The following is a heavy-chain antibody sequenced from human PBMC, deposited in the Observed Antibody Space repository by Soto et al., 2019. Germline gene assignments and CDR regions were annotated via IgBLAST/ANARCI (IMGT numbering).Heavy chain of an antibody. Sequence: SETLSLTCAVSGDSVSSSNWWTWVRQPPGKGLDWIGEIYHGGATNYNPSLKSRVLISVDKSKNQISLKLNSVTAADTAVYYCARAKDIATRLDYWGQGTLVTSPQ. D-gene: IGHD6-6*01. V-gene: IGHV4-4*02. CDR2: IYHGGAT. CDR1: GDSVSSSNW. CDR3: ARAKDIATRLDY. J-gene: IGHJ4*02.